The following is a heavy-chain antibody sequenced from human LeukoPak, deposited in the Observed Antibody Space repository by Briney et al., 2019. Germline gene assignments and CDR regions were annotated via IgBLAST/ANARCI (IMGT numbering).Heavy chain of an antibody. J-gene: IGHJ4*02. D-gene: IGHD2/OR15-2a*01. CDR1: GFTFDDYG. CDR3: ARDWFHAIDY. CDR2: INWNGGST. V-gene: IGHV3-20*04. Sequence: GGSLRLSCAASGFTFDDYGMSWVRQAPGKGLEWVSGINWNGGSTGYADSVKGRFTISRDNAKNTLYLQMNSLRAEDTAVYYCARDWFHAIDYWGQGTLVTVSS.